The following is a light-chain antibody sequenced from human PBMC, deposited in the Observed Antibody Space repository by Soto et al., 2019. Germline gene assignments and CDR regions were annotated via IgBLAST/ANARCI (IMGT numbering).Light chain of an antibody. Sequence: DIQMTQSPSSLSASVGDRVTITCRASQSISSYLNWYQQKPGKAPKFLIYVASSLQSGVPSRFSGSGSGTDFTLTISSLQPEDFATYYCQQSYNTPLTFGGGTKVEIK. CDR2: VAS. CDR1: QSISSY. CDR3: QQSYNTPLT. J-gene: IGKJ4*01. V-gene: IGKV1-39*01.